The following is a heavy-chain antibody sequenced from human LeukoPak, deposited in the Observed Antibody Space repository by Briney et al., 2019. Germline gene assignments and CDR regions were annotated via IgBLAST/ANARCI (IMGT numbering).Heavy chain of an antibody. J-gene: IGHJ3*02. Sequence: GGSLRLSCAASGFTFSSYSMNWVRQAPGKGPEWVSSISSSSSYIYYADSLKGRFTISRDNAKRSLFLQMNSLRAEDTAVYFCARALGSSAYYYLKVDAFDIWGQGTMVTVSS. CDR3: ARALGSSAYYYLKVDAFDI. CDR2: ISSSSSYI. CDR1: GFTFSSYS. V-gene: IGHV3-21*01. D-gene: IGHD3-22*01.